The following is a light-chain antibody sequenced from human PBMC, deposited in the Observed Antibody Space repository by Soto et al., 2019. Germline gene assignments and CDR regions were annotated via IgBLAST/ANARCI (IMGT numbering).Light chain of an antibody. J-gene: IGLJ2*01. Sequence: QSVLTQPASVSGSLGQSITISCTGTSTDVGGYNYVSWYQQHPGKAPKLMLSEVSNRPSGVSSRFSGSKSGNTASLTISGLQAEDEADYHCASYTINNHVVFGGGTKVTVL. V-gene: IGLV2-14*01. CDR3: ASYTINNHVV. CDR2: EVS. CDR1: STDVGGYNY.